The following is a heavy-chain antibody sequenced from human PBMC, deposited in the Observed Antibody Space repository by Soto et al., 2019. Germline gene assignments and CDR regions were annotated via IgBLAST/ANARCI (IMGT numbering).Heavy chain of an antibody. Sequence: GGSLRLSCAASGFTFSSYAMSWVRQAPGKGLEWVSAISGSGGSTYYADSVKGRFTISRDNSKNTLYLQMNSLRAEDTAVYYCAKAEYYYDSSGLSTFYYYYGMDVWGQGTTVTVSS. CDR3: AKAEYYYDSSGLSTFYYYYGMDV. CDR1: GFTFSSYA. D-gene: IGHD3-22*01. CDR2: ISGSGGST. J-gene: IGHJ6*02. V-gene: IGHV3-23*01.